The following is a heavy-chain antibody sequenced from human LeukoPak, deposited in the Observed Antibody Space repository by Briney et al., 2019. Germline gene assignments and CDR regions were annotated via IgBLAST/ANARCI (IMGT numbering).Heavy chain of an antibody. Sequence: PSETLSLTWTVSGGSISSSSYYWGWIRQPPGKGLEWIGSIYYSGSTYYNPSLKSRVTISVDTSKNQFSLKLSSVTAADTAVYYCARLVATIRDLDYWGQGTLVTVSS. CDR2: IYYSGST. D-gene: IGHD5-12*01. V-gene: IGHV4-39*01. CDR1: GGSISSSSYY. CDR3: ARLVATIRDLDY. J-gene: IGHJ4*02.